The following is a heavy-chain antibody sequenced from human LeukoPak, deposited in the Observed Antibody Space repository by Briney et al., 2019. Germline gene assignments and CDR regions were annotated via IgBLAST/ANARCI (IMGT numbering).Heavy chain of an antibody. V-gene: IGHV4-59*01. Sequence: SETLSLTCSVSGGSIYSYYWSWIRQPPGKGLEWIGYLYYSGGPTYNPSLKSRVTISADMSKNQSSLNLRFVTAADTAVYFCVRRADFWALPEHTYSFDYWGQGALVTVSS. CDR1: GGSIYSYY. CDR2: LYYSGGP. D-gene: IGHD3/OR15-3a*01. J-gene: IGHJ4*02. CDR3: VRRADFWALPEHTYSFDY.